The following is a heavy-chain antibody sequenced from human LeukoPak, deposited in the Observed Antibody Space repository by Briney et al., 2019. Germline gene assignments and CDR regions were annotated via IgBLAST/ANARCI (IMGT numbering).Heavy chain of an antibody. J-gene: IGHJ4*02. CDR3: AKDRRYYYDSSGYQDY. CDR2: ISGSGGST. Sequence: PGGSLRLSCAAPGFTFSSYAMSWVRQAPGKGLEWVSAISGSGGSTYYADSVKGRFTISRDNSKNTLYLQMNSLRAEDTAVYYCAKDRRYYYDSSGYQDYWGQGTLVTVSS. CDR1: GFTFSSYA. V-gene: IGHV3-23*01. D-gene: IGHD3-22*01.